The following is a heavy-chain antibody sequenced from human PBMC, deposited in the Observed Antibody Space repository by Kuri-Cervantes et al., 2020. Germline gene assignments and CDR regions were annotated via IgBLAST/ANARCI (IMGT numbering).Heavy chain of an antibody. Sequence: SVKVSCKASGGTFSSYAISWVRQAPGQGLEWMGGIIPIFGTANYAQKFQGRVTITADKSTSTAYMELSSLRSEDTAVYYCARGLYSSSWSTPYYYYGMDVWGQGTTVTVSS. V-gene: IGHV1-69*06. CDR1: GGTFSSYA. D-gene: IGHD6-13*01. J-gene: IGHJ6*02. CDR3: ARGLYSSSWSTPYYYYGMDV. CDR2: IIPIFGTA.